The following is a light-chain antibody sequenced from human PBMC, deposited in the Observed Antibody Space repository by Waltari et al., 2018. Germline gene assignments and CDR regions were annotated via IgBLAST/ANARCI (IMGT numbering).Light chain of an antibody. V-gene: IGKV3-11*01. CDR1: QSVSSY. Sequence: EIALTQSPATLSLSPGEGVTFSCSASQSVSSYLAWYQQRPGQAPRLLIYDASNRATGIPARFSGSGSGTDFTLTISSLEPEDFAVYYCQQRSSWPSTFGQGTRLEIK. CDR2: DAS. CDR3: QQRSSWPST. J-gene: IGKJ5*01.